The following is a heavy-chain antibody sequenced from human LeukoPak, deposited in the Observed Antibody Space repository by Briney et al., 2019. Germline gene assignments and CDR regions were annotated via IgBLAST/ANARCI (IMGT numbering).Heavy chain of an antibody. V-gene: IGHV4-39*07. CDR2: IYYSGST. CDR1: GGSISSSSYY. D-gene: IGHD3-10*01. J-gene: IGHJ4*02. CDR3: ARGPSYGSGSYHFDY. Sequence: SETLSLTCTVSGGSISSSSYYWGWIRQPPGKGLEWIGSIYYSGSTYYNPSLKSRVTISVDTSKNQFSLKLSSVTAADTAVYYCARGPSYGSGSYHFDYWGQGTLVTVSS.